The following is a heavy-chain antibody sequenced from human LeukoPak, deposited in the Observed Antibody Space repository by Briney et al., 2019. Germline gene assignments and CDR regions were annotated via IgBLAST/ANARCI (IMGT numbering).Heavy chain of an antibody. Sequence: GGSLRLSCAASGFTFSSYAMTWVRRAPEKGLEWVSSITGSGSGAYHADSVKGRFTISRDNSKNTLYLQMNSLRAEDTAVYYCAKGGIGERGAIDYWGQGTLVTVSS. D-gene: IGHD2-15*01. CDR3: AKGGIGERGAIDY. V-gene: IGHV3-23*01. J-gene: IGHJ4*02. CDR2: ITGSGSGA. CDR1: GFTFSSYA.